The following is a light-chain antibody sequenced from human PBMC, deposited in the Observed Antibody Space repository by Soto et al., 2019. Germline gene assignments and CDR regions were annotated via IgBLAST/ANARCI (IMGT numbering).Light chain of an antibody. J-gene: IGLJ1*01. Sequence: SVLTQPPSASATPGQRVTISCSGSSSNIGSDYVYWYQQFPGTAPKLLIYRNNQRPSGVPDRFSGSKSGTSASLAIIGLRSEDEADYYCAAWDDSLSGYVFGTGTKVTVL. CDR3: AAWDDSLSGYV. CDR1: SSNIGSDY. V-gene: IGLV1-47*01. CDR2: RNN.